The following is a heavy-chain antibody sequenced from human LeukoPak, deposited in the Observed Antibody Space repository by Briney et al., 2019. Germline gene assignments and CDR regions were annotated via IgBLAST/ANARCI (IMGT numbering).Heavy chain of an antibody. CDR1: GITFSSHA. CDR2: ISGSGGTT. V-gene: IGHV3-23*01. CDR3: ARDGYKE. D-gene: IGHD5-24*01. J-gene: IGHJ4*02. Sequence: GGSLRPSFAASGITFSSHAMNWVGQAPGKGLEWLSAISGSGGTTYYADAVKCRFSITRNNSKHTLYLQMHSLRAEDTAVYYCARDGYKEWGQGTLVTVSS.